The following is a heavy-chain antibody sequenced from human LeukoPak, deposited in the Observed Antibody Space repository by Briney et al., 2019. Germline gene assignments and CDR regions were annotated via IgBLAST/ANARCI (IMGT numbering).Heavy chain of an antibody. Sequence: ASVKVSCKASGGTFSSYAISWVRQAPGQGLEWMGWISAYNGNTNYAQKLQGRVTMTTDTSTSTAYMELRSLRSDDTAVYYCARGAHCSSTSCYRMAFDPWGQGTLVTVSS. D-gene: IGHD2-2*01. CDR1: GGTFSSYA. CDR2: ISAYNGNT. J-gene: IGHJ5*02. V-gene: IGHV1-18*01. CDR3: ARGAHCSSTSCYRMAFDP.